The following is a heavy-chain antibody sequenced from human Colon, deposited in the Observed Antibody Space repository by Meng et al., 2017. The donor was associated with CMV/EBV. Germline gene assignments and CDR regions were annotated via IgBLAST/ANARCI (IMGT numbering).Heavy chain of an antibody. D-gene: IGHD3-16*01. J-gene: IGHJ4*02. CDR3: ANGAAFYFES. V-gene: IGHV3-23*01. CDR2: VSRDGGST. CDR1: GLTFSNEG. Sequence: LSCAASGLTFSNEGIRGVGQDPGKGLEWVSTVSRDGGSTYYADSMRGRLTISRDNSKNTVSLLMSNLRVEDTAMYYWANGAAFYFESWGQGTLVTVSS.